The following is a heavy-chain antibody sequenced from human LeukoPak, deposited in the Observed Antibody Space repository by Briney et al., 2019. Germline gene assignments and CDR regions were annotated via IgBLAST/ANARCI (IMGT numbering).Heavy chain of an antibody. D-gene: IGHD3-22*01. Sequence: ASVKISCKVSGYTFTDYYMHWVQQAPGKGLEWMGLVDPEDGETIYAEEFQGRVTITADTSTDTAYMELSSLRSEDTAVYYCATISSNYYDSLVDYWGQGTLVTVSS. CDR3: ATISSNYYDSLVDY. CDR1: GYTFTDYY. V-gene: IGHV1-69-2*01. CDR2: VDPEDGET. J-gene: IGHJ4*02.